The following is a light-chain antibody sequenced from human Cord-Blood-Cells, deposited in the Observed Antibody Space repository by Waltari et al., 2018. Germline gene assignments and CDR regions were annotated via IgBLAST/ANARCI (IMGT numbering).Light chain of an antibody. Sequence: QSALTQPASVSGSPGQSITISCTGTSSDVGGYNYVSWYQKHPGKPPKLMIYDVSNRPSGVHNCAAGSKSGNTASLTISGLQAEDEADYYCSSYTSSSTYVFGPGTKVTVL. CDR3: SSYTSSSTYV. CDR1: SSDVGGYNY. CDR2: DVS. V-gene: IGLV2-14*01. J-gene: IGLJ1*01.